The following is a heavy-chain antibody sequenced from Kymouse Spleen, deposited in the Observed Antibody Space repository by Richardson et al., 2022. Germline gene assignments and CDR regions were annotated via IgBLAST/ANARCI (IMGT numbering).Heavy chain of an antibody. CDR3: ARWVAARWFDP. D-gene: IGHD6-6*01. J-gene: IGHJ5*02. CDR1: GGSFSGYY. V-gene: IGHV4-34*01. CDR2: INHSGST. Sequence: QVQLQQWGAGLLKPSETLSLTCAVYGGSFSGYYWSWIRQPPGKGLEWIGEINHSGSTNYNPSLKSRVTISVDTSKNQFSLKLSSVTAADTAVYYCARWVAARWFDPWGQGTLVTVSS.